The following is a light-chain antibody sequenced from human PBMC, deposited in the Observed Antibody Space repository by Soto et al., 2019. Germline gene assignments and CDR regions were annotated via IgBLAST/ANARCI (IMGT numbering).Light chain of an antibody. CDR1: QGISSY. CDR2: TAS. Sequence: ENQLNQSASFLSATEGDRVTITCRASQGISSYLAWYQQKPGKAPKLLISTASTLQSGVPSRFSGSGSGTEFTLTISSLQPEDFATYYCQQLDNYPRTFGQGTNVDIK. J-gene: IGKJ1*01. V-gene: IGKV1-9*01. CDR3: QQLDNYPRT.